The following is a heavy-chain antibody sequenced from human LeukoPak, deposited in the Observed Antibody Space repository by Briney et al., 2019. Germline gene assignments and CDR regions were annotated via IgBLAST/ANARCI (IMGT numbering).Heavy chain of an antibody. CDR3: ARGWSYDSSGYVDY. V-gene: IGHV4-30-2*01. CDR2: IYYSGSTT. CDR1: GGSISSGGYS. J-gene: IGHJ4*02. D-gene: IGHD3-22*01. Sequence: PSQTLFLTCAVSGGSISSGGYSWSWIRQPPGKGLEWIGYIYYSGSTTYYNPSLKSRVTISVDRSKNQFSLKLSSVTAADTAVYYCARGWSYDSSGYVDYWGQGTLVTVSS.